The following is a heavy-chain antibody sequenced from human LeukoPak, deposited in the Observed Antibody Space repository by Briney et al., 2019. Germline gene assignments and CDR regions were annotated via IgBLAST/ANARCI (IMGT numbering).Heavy chain of an antibody. CDR2: ISGSGSGGST. D-gene: IGHD3-22*01. J-gene: IGHJ4*02. CDR3: AKYSHDSSGSYDY. Sequence: PGGTLRLSCAASGFVFSSYGMSWVRQAPGKVLEWVSAISGSGSGGSTYYADSVKGRFTISRDNSENTLYLQMNSLRAEDTAVYYCAKYSHDSSGSYDYWGQGTLVTVSS. CDR1: GFVFSSYG. V-gene: IGHV3-23*01.